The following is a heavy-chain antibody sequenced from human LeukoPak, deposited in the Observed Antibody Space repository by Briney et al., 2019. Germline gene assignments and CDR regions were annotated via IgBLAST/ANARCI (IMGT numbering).Heavy chain of an antibody. CDR3: AREPLTATIPFDY. CDR1: GFTFSSYS. J-gene: IGHJ4*02. D-gene: IGHD5-12*01. V-gene: IGHV3-48*04. CDR2: ISSSSSTI. Sequence: PGGSLRLSCAASGFTFSSYSMNWVRQAPGKGLEWVSYISSSSSTIYYADSVKGRFTISRDNAKNSLYLQMNSLRAEDTAVYYCAREPLTATIPFDYWGQGTLVTVSS.